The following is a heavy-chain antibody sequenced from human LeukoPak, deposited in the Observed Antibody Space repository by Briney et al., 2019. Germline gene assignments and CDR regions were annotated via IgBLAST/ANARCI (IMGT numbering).Heavy chain of an antibody. Sequence: IPGGSLRLSCAASGFTFSDYYMSWIRQAPGKGLEWVSYISSSGSTIYYADSVKGRFTISRDNAKNSLYLQMNSLRAEDTAVYYCARDRESSSWYFDYWGQGTLVTVSS. CDR1: GFTFSDYY. V-gene: IGHV3-11*01. CDR3: ARDRESSSWYFDY. CDR2: ISSSGSTI. J-gene: IGHJ4*02. D-gene: IGHD6-13*01.